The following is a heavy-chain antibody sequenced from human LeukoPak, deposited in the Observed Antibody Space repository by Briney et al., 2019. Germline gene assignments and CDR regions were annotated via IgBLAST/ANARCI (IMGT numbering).Heavy chain of an antibody. CDR2: IYYSGST. CDR1: GGSISSYY. V-gene: IGHV4-59*12. Sequence: SETLSLTCTVSGGSISSYYWSWIRQPPGKGLEWIGYIYYSGSTNHNPSLKSRVTISVDTSKNQFSLKLSSVTAADTAVYYCARGRGYSNYVSVGWFDPWGQGTLVTVSS. J-gene: IGHJ5*02. CDR3: ARGRGYSNYVSVGWFDP. D-gene: IGHD4-11*01.